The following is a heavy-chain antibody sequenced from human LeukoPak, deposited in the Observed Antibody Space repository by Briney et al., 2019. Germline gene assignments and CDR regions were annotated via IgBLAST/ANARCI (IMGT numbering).Heavy chain of an antibody. V-gene: IGHV3-23*01. CDR3: AKDRCRYSSTWSYFDD. CDR2: INESGATT. CDR1: GFRFNNHA. D-gene: IGHD6-13*01. J-gene: IGHJ4*02. Sequence: GGSLRLSCVASGFRFNNHAMSWVRQAPGKGLEWVSTINESGATTYYADSVKGRFTISRDNLKNKVYLQMSSLRAEDTAVYYCAKDRCRYSSTWSYFDDWGQGTLVTVSS.